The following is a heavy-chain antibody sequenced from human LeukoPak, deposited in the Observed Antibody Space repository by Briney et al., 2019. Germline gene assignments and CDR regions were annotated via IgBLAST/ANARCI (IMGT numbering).Heavy chain of an antibody. D-gene: IGHD2-2*01. CDR2: ISSSSSYI. CDR1: GFPFSSYS. CDR3: AVPIGPDAIFGFDY. Sequence: PGVPLRLPCGPSGFPFSSYSMNWVRHAPGEGVECVSSISSSSSYIYYADSVKGRFTTSRDNAKKSLYLQMNGLRAEDTAIYYCAVPIGPDAIFGFDYWGQGTLVTVSS. J-gene: IGHJ4*02. V-gene: IGHV3-21*01.